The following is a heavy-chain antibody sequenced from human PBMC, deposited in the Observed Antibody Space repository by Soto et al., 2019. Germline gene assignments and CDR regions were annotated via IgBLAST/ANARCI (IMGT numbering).Heavy chain of an antibody. V-gene: IGHV3-30-3*01. CDR1: GFTFSSYA. CDR3: ARPNWNYEGYYYYGMDV. Sequence: QVQLVESGGGVVQPGRSLRLSCAASGFTFSSYAMYWVRQAPGKGLEWVATISYDGSNKYYADSVKGRFTISRDNSKNTLYLQMNSLRVEDTAIYYCARPNWNYEGYYYYGMDVWGQGTTVTVSS. D-gene: IGHD1-7*01. J-gene: IGHJ6*02. CDR2: ISYDGSNK.